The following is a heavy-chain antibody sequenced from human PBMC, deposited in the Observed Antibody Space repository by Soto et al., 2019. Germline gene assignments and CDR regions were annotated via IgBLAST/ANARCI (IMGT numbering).Heavy chain of an antibody. CDR1: GYTFTSYD. CDR2: MNPNSGNT. V-gene: IGHV1-8*01. D-gene: IGHD3-22*01. J-gene: IGHJ4*02. CDR3: ARVSSDGYYYDSSGYRDFDY. Sequence: ASVKVSCKASGYTFTSYDINWVRQATGQGLERMGWMNPNSGNTGYAQKFQGRVTMTRNTSISTAYMELSSLRSEDTAVYYCARVSSDGYYYDSSGYRDFDYWGQGTLVTVSS.